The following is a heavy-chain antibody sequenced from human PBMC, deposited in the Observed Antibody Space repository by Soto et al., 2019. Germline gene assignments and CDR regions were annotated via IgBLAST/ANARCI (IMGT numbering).Heavy chain of an antibody. CDR1: GFTFSNYG. CDR3: AKDYLGSSNVFDV. D-gene: IGHD2-2*01. CDR2: ISSGGTTK. Sequence: GGSLRFSCVASGFTFSNYGFHWVRRTPGKGLQWMAAISSGGTTKNYAESVKGRFFISRDNSRNAVFLHMNTVRAEDTALYYCAKDYLGSSNVFDVWGRGTVVTVSS. J-gene: IGHJ3*01. V-gene: IGHV3-30*18.